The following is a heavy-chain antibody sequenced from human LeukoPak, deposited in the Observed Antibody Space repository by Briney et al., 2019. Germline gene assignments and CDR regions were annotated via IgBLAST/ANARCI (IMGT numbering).Heavy chain of an antibody. V-gene: IGHV3-53*01. Sequence: PGGSLRLSCAAYGLTVSSEYLAWVRQAPGKGLEWISVIYGAGPTYYADSVEGRFTISRDTYNNALYLQMNSLRVEDTAVYHCARLLPASRHYFDYWGRGTPVTVSS. CDR3: ARLLPASRHYFDY. J-gene: IGHJ4*02. D-gene: IGHD6-6*01. CDR1: GLTVSSEY. CDR2: IYGAGPT.